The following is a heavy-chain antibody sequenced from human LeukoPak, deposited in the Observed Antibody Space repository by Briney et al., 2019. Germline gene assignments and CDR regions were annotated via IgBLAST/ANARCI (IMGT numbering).Heavy chain of an antibody. D-gene: IGHD4-23*01. Sequence: SETLSLTCAVCGGSFSGYYWSWIRQPPGKGLEWIGEINHSGSTNYNPSLKGRVTISVDTSKNQFSLKLSSVTAADTAVYYCARGPRRLRWYNYWGQGTLVTVSS. V-gene: IGHV4-34*01. CDR3: ARGPRRLRWYNY. J-gene: IGHJ4*02. CDR1: GGSFSGYY. CDR2: INHSGST.